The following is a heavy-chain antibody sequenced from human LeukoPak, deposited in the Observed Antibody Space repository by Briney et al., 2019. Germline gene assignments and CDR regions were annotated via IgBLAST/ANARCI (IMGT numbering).Heavy chain of an antibody. CDR1: GGSISSSSYY. Sequence: PSETLSLTCTVPGGSISSSSYYWGWIRQPPGKGLEWIGSIYYSGSTYYNPSLKSRVTISVDTSKNQFSLKLSSVTAADTAVYYCARLFRGSGSYYFDYWGQGTLVTVSS. CDR2: IYYSGST. V-gene: IGHV4-39*01. D-gene: IGHD3-10*01. CDR3: ARLFRGSGSYYFDY. J-gene: IGHJ4*02.